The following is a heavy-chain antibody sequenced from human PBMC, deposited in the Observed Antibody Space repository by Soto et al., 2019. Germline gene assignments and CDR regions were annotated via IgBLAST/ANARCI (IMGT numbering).Heavy chain of an antibody. J-gene: IGHJ4*02. CDR1: GFTFSYYA. CDR2: ISGSGGST. D-gene: IGHD3-22*01. Sequence: GSLRLSCAASGFTFSYYAMTWVRQAPGKGLEWVSGISGSGGSTYYADSVKGRFTISRDNSKNTLYLQMNSLRADDTAVYYCAKDVTSYYDSSGRGYFDYWGQGTLVTVSS. CDR3: AKDVTSYYDSSGRGYFDY. V-gene: IGHV3-23*01.